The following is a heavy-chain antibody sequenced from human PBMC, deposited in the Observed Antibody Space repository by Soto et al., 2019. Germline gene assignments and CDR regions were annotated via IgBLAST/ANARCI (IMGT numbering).Heavy chain of an antibody. Sequence: GGSLRLSCAASGLMFSNHAMSWVRQAPGKGLEWVSGISGSGGGTYYADSVKARFTISRDNSENTLYLQMNSLRAEDTAVYYCAKDIVYSSSRGHFDYWGQGTLVTVSS. CDR3: AKDIVYSSSRGHFDY. J-gene: IGHJ4*02. D-gene: IGHD3-22*01. V-gene: IGHV3-23*01. CDR1: GLMFSNHA. CDR2: ISGSGGGT.